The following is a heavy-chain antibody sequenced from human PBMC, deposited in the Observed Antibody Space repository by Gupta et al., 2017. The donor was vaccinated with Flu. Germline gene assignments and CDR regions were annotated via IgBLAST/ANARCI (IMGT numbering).Heavy chain of an antibody. CDR3: ARSGFLEWLLLDY. J-gene: IGHJ4*02. D-gene: IGHD3-3*01. Sequence: QVQLQESGLGLVKPSQTLSLTCTVSGGSISSGSYYWSWIRQPAGKGLEWIGRIYTSGSTNYNPSLKSRVTISVDTSKNQFSLKLSSVTAADTAVYYCARSGFLEWLLLDYWGQGTLVTVSS. V-gene: IGHV4-61*02. CDR1: GGSISSGSYY. CDR2: IYTSGST.